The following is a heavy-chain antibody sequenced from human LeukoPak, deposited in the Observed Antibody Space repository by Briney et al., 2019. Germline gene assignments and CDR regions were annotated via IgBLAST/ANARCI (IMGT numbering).Heavy chain of an antibody. J-gene: IGHJ5*02. Sequence: SETLSLTCTVSGGSISSYYWTWIRQPPGKGLEWIGYIYYSRSTNYNLSLKSRVTISLDTSKNQFSLNLCSVTAADTAVYYCARDLGGGYGTWFDPWGQGTLVIVSS. D-gene: IGHD3-16*01. CDR3: ARDLGGGYGTWFDP. CDR1: GGSISSYY. CDR2: IYYSRST. V-gene: IGHV4-59*01.